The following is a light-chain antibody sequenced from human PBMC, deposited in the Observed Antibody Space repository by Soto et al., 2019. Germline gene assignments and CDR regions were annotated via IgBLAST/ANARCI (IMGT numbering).Light chain of an antibody. CDR3: QPYNSYPRYT. Sequence: DIQMTQSPSTLSASVGDRVTITCRASQSISSWLAWYQHKPGKAPHLLIYDASSLDSGVPSRFSGSGSGTEITLTISLLQPDDFASYYCQPYNSYPRYTFGQGTQLEIK. J-gene: IGKJ2*01. CDR2: DAS. V-gene: IGKV1-5*01. CDR1: QSISSW.